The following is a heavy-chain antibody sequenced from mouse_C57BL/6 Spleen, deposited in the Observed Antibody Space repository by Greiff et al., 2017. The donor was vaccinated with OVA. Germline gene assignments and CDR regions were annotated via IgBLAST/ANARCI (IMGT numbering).Heavy chain of an antibody. D-gene: IGHD2-4*01. J-gene: IGHJ4*01. CDR1: GYTFTDYY. CDR3: AREGGYDYDGYYAMDY. CDR2: IYPGSGNT. V-gene: IGHV1-76*01. Sequence: VKLQESGAELVRPGASVKLSCKASGYTFTDYYINWVKQRPGQGLEWIARIYPGSGNTYYNEKFKGKATLTAEKSSSTAYMQLSSLTSEDSAVYFCAREGGYDYDGYYAMDYWGQGTSVTVSS.